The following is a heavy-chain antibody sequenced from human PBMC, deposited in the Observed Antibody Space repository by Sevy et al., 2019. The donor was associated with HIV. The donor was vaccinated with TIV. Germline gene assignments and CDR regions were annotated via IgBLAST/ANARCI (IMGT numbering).Heavy chain of an antibody. CDR2: ISYDGSNK. CDR3: ARESVKGYCSGGSCYSEYYYYYGMDV. J-gene: IGHJ6*02. CDR1: GFTFSSYA. D-gene: IGHD2-15*01. Sequence: GGSLRLSCAASGFTFSSYAMHWVRQAPGKGLEWVAVISYDGSNKYHADSVKGRFTISRDNSKNTLYLQMNSLRAEDTAVYYCARESVKGYCSGGSCYSEYYYYYGMDVWGQGTTVTVS. V-gene: IGHV3-30*04.